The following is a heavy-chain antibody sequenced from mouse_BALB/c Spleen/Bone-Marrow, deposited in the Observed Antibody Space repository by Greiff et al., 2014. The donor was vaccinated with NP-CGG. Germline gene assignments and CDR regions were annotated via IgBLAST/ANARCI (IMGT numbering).Heavy chain of an antibody. CDR3: TRDLYDGYSYYAMDY. J-gene: IGHJ4*01. Sequence: DVMLVESGGRLVKPGGSLKLSCAASGFTFSSYTMSWVRQTPEKRLEWVATISSVGIYTYYPDSVKGRFTISRDNAKNTLYLQMSSLKSEDTAMYYCTRDLYDGYSYYAMDYWGQGTSVTVSS. V-gene: IGHV5-6-4*01. D-gene: IGHD2-3*01. CDR1: GFTFSSYT. CDR2: ISSVGIYT.